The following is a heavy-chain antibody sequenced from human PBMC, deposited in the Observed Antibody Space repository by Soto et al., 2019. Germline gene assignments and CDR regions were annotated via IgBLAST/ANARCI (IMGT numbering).Heavy chain of an antibody. D-gene: IGHD3-10*01. V-gene: IGHV1-69*01. CDR3: AGSYKYGSGTFDAFDV. CDR1: GGTFSSHA. CDR2: IIPIFGTT. Sequence: QVQLVQSGTEEKKPGSSVKVSCKASGGTFSSHAISWVRQAPGQGLEWMGGIIPIFGTTNYAQRLQGRVSITADESTSTAYMELSSLRSEDTAVYYCAGSYKYGSGTFDAFDVWGQGTMVTVSS. J-gene: IGHJ3*01.